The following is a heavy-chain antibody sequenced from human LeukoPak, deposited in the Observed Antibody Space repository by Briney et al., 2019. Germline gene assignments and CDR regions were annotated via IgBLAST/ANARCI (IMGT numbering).Heavy chain of an antibody. D-gene: IGHD6-13*01. CDR1: GGSISSSSYY. J-gene: IGHJ5*02. V-gene: IGHV4-39*07. CDR2: IYYSGST. Sequence: AETLSLTCTVSGGSISSSSYYWGWIRQPPGKGLEWIGSIYYSGSTYYNPSLKSRVTISVDTSKNQFSLKLSSVSAADTAVYYCARGSSSWPLRYLNWFDPWGQGNLVTVSS. CDR3: ARGSSSWPLRYLNWFDP.